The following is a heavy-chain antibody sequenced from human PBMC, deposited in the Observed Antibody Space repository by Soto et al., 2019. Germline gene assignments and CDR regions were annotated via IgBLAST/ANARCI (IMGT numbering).Heavy chain of an antibody. V-gene: IGHV3-23*01. J-gene: IGHJ4*02. CDR2: ISGSGGST. CDR1: GFTFSSYA. CDR3: ARVRRSSGYYYGY. D-gene: IGHD3-22*01. Sequence: GGALRLSCAASGFTFSSYAMSWVRQAPGGWLEWVSAISGSGGSTYYAYSVKGRFTISRDNSKNTLYLQMNSLRAEDTAVYYCARVRRSSGYYYGYWGQGTPVTVSS.